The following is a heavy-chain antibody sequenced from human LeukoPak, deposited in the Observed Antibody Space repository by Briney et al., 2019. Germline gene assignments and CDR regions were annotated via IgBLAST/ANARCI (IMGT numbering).Heavy chain of an antibody. D-gene: IGHD2-15*01. CDR3: ARSYCSGGSCYSDPFDI. V-gene: IGHV4-39*01. CDR2: ISYSGST. J-gene: IGHJ3*02. CDR1: GGSISSSSYF. Sequence: SETLSLTCTLSGGSISSSSYFWGWIRQPPGKGLDPGKGLEWIGTISYSGSTYYNPSLRSRVTVSADTSKNQFSLKLSSVTAADTAVYYCARSYCSGGSCYSDPFDIWGQGTMVTVSS.